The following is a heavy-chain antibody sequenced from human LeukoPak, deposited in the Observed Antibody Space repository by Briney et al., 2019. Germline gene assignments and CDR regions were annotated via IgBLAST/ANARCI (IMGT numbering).Heavy chain of an antibody. J-gene: IGHJ4*02. Sequence: GGSLRLSCAASGFTFDDYAMHWVRQAPGKGLEWVSGISWSSGSIGYADSVEGRFTISRDNAQNSLYLQMNSLRAEDMALYYCAKDKGIQAAVGMDYWGQGTLVTVSS. CDR3: AKDKGIQAAVGMDY. D-gene: IGHD6-13*01. CDR2: ISWSSGSI. CDR1: GFTFDDYA. V-gene: IGHV3-9*03.